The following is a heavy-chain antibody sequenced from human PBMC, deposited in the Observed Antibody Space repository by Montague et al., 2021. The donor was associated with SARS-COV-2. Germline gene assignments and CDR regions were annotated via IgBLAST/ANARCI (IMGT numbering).Heavy chain of an antibody. D-gene: IGHD3-10*01. CDR1: GFSLSTSGMC. CDR2: IDWDDDK. J-gene: IGHJ3*01. V-gene: IGHV2-70*11. CDR3: ARMWFIDHRTAFDV. Sequence: VKPTQTLTLTCTFSGFSLSTSGMCVSWIRQPPGKALEWLARIDWDDDKYYSTSLKTRLTISKDTFKNQVVLTMTNMHPVDTAAYYCARMWFIDHRTAFDVRGQGTMVTVSS.